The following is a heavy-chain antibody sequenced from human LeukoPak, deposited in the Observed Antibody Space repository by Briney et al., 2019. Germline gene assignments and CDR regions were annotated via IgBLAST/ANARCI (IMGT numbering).Heavy chain of an antibody. CDR1: GLIFDDYG. J-gene: IGHJ4*02. D-gene: IGHD6-13*01. CDR2: ISSSSSSYI. CDR3: VGGGLAYFDY. Sequence: PGGSLRLSCAASGLIFDDYGMTWVRQAPGKGLEWVSSISSSSSSYIYYADSVEGRFTISRDNAKNSLYLQMNSLRAEDTAVYYCVGGGLAYFDYWGQGTLVTVSS. V-gene: IGHV3-21*01.